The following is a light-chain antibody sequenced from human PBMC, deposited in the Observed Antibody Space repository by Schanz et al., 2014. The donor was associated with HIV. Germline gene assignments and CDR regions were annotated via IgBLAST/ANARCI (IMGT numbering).Light chain of an antibody. Sequence: QSVLTQTPSASGTPGQRVTISCSGSSSNIGSNDVNWYQQLPGTAPKLLIYGNNQRPSGVPDRFSGSKSGTSASLAISGLQSEDEADYFCAAWDDSLNARVFGGGTKVTVL. CDR3: AAWDDSLNARV. CDR2: GNN. CDR1: SSNIGSND. V-gene: IGLV1-44*01. J-gene: IGLJ3*02.